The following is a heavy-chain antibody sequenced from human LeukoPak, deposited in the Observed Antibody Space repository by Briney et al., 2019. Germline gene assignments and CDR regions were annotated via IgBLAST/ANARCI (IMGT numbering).Heavy chain of an antibody. CDR2: ISSSGSTI. Sequence: GGSQRLSCAASGFTFNRYSMNWVRQAPGKGLDWVSYISSSGSTIYYADSVKGRFTISRDNAKNSLYLQMNSLRDEDTAVYYCARGYYGDYVPFDYWGQGTLVTVSS. D-gene: IGHD4-17*01. J-gene: IGHJ4*02. V-gene: IGHV3-48*02. CDR1: GFTFNRYS. CDR3: ARGYYGDYVPFDY.